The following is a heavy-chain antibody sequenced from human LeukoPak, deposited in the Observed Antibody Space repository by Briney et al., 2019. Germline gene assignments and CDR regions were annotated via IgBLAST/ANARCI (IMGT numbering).Heavy chain of an antibody. CDR1: GGSFSGYY. V-gene: IGHV4-34*01. CDR2: INHSRST. Sequence: PSETLSLTCAVYGGSFSGYYWSWIRQPPGKGLEWIGEINHSRSTNYNPSLKSRVTISVDTSKNQFSLKLSSVTAADTAVYYCASRTYYYGSGSHYWGQGTLVTVSS. J-gene: IGHJ4*02. CDR3: ASRTYYYGSGSHY. D-gene: IGHD3-10*01.